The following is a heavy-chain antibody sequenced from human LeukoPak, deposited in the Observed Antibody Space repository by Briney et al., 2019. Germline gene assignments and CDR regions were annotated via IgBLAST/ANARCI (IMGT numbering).Heavy chain of an antibody. CDR3: APRWRGLD. CDR2: ISGSGSTT. J-gene: IGHJ4*02. D-gene: IGHD5-24*01. V-gene: IGHV3-23*01. CDR1: GFTFSSYD. Sequence: GGSLRLSCAASGFTFSSYDMSWVRQAPGKGLEWVSGISGSGSTTKYADSVKGRFTISRDNSKNTLYLQMNSLRAEDTAVYYCAPRWRGLDWGQGTLVTVSS.